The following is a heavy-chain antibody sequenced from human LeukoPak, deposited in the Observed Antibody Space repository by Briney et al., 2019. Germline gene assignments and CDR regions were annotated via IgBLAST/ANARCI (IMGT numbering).Heavy chain of an antibody. D-gene: IGHD1-1*01. V-gene: IGHV3-21*01. CDR2: ISSSSSYI. Sequence: PGGSLRLSCAASGFTFSSYSMNWVRQAPGKGLEWVSSISSSSSYIYYADSVKGRFTISRDNAKSSLYLQMNSLRAEDTAVYYCARDSNLFGTDFDYWGQGTLVTVSS. J-gene: IGHJ4*02. CDR1: GFTFSSYS. CDR3: ARDSNLFGTDFDY.